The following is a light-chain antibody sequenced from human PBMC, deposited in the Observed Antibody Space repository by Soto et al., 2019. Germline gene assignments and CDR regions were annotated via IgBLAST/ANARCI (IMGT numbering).Light chain of an antibody. CDR1: QSVSKW. J-gene: IGKJ5*01. V-gene: IGKV1-12*01. CDR3: QQASSFPIT. CDR2: VAS. Sequence: DIQMTQSPSSVSASVGDRVTITCRASQSVSKWLAWYQQKPGKAPNLLIYVASNLQTGVPSRFSGSGSDTDFTLTISSLQPEDSATYFCQQASSFPITFGQGTRLEIK.